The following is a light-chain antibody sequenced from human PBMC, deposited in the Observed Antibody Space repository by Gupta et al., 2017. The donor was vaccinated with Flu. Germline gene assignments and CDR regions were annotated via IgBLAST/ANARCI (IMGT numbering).Light chain of an antibody. J-gene: IGKJ4*01. CDR2: AAS. Sequence: SVGDRVTITCRASQDIGSYLAWYQQQSGQRPKLLIYAASSTQSGVPSRFSASGFWTVFTLTISNLQPEDVAPYYCQKYHSAPPAFGGGTKV. CDR3: QKYHSAPPA. CDR1: QDIGSY. V-gene: IGKV1-27*01.